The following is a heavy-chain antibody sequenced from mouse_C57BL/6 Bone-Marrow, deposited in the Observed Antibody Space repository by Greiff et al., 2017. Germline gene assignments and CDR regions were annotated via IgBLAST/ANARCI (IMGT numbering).Heavy chain of an antibody. D-gene: IGHD2-2*01. CDR3: ARRVTTGNWFAY. CDR2: IYPGDGDT. V-gene: IGHV1-82*01. CDR1: GYAFSSSW. J-gene: IGHJ3*01. Sequence: VQLQQSGPELVKPGASVKISCKASGYAFSSSWMNWVKQRPGKGLEWIGRIYPGDGDTNYNGKFKGKATLTADKSSSTAYMQLSSLTSEDSAVYVCARRVTTGNWFAYWGQGTLVTVSA.